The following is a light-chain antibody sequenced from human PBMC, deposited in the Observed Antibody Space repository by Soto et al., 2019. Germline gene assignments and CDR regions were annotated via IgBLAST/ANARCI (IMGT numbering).Light chain of an antibody. J-gene: IGLJ2*01. Sequence: QSALTQPPSVSGSPGQSVTISCAGASSDVGGYDRVSWYQQPPGTAPKLIIYEVISRPSGVPDRFSGSKSGNTASLTISGLQAEDEADYYCSSFTTSIPHVVFGGGTKLTVL. CDR3: SSFTTSIPHVV. CDR2: EVI. CDR1: SSDVGGYDR. V-gene: IGLV2-18*02.